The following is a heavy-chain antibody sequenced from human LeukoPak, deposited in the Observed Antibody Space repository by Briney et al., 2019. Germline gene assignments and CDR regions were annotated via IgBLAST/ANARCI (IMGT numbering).Heavy chain of an antibody. J-gene: IGHJ5*02. Sequence: PSETLSLTCTVSGGSISSYYWSWIRQPPGKGLEWIGYIYYSGSTNYNPSLKSRVTISVDTSKNQFSLKLSSVTAADTAVYYCARVSGHYTPNWFDPWGQGTLVTVSS. CDR1: GGSISSYY. V-gene: IGHV4-59*01. D-gene: IGHD3-3*01. CDR2: IYYSGST. CDR3: ARVSGHYTPNWFDP.